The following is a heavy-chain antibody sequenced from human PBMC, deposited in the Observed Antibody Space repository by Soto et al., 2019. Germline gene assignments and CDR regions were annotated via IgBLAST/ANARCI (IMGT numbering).Heavy chain of an antibody. J-gene: IGHJ5*02. Sequence: QVQLVPAGAEVKRPGASVKVSCKASGYTCPSYGISWVRQAPGQGLEWMGWISAYNGNTNYAQKLQGRVTMTTDTSTDTAYMELRSLRSDYTTVSYCASGTTGPHWFDPLGQGTPVTVSS. V-gene: IGHV1-18*01. CDR1: GYTCPSYG. CDR2: ISAYNGNT. CDR3: ASGTTGPHWFDP. D-gene: IGHD1-1*01.